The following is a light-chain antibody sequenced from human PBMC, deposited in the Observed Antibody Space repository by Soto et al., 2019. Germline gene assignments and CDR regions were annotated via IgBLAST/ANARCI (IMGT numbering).Light chain of an antibody. Sequence: QSALTQPASVSGSLGQSITISCTGTSSDVGGYNYVSWYQQHPGKAPKLMIYDVSNRPSGVSNRFSGSKSGNTASLTISGLQAEDEADYYCSSYTSSSDWVFGGGTKLTVL. J-gene: IGLJ3*02. CDR3: SSYTSSSDWV. CDR2: DVS. CDR1: SSDVGGYNY. V-gene: IGLV2-14*01.